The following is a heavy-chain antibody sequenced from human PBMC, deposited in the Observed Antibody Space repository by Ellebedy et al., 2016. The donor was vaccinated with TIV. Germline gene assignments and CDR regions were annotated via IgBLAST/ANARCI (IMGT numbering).Heavy chain of an antibody. J-gene: IGHJ4*02. D-gene: IGHD6-13*01. CDR1: GGSMSSGEYF. CDR3: ARDEYNISWFKY. Sequence: MPSETLSLTCSVSGGSMSSGEYFWSWVRQPPGKGLEWIGEIHHTGGTNYNPSLKSRVTISVDTSKNQFSLKLSSVTAADAAVYYCARDEYNISWFKYWGQGTLVTVSS. CDR2: IHHTGGT. V-gene: IGHV4-4*02.